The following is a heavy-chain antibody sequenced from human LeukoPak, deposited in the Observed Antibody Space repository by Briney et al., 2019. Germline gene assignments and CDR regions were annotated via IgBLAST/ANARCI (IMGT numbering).Heavy chain of an antibody. CDR2: IYNSGST. J-gene: IGHJ6*02. CDR1: GGSISSYY. CDR3: ARGGGYYYYGMDV. Sequence: SETLSLTCSVSGGSISSYYWSWIRQPPGKGLEWIGYIYNSGSTNYNPSLKSRVTISVDTSKNQFSLKLSSVTAADTAVNYCARGGGYYYYGMDVWGQGTTVTVSS. V-gene: IGHV4-59*01.